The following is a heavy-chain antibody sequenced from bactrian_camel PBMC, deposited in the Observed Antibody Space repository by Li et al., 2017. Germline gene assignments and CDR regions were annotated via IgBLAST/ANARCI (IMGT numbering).Heavy chain of an antibody. J-gene: IGHJ4*01. D-gene: IGHD4*01. V-gene: IGHV3S67*01. CDR1: GFTFRDFA. Sequence: DVQLVESGGCLVQPGGSLRLSCAASGFTFRDFAMSWVRQVPGKEREGVAGISTERSTTYADSVKGRFTISRDNAKKTLYLQLNSLKSEDTAMYYCAKHRRFIRDYRLENIDYRGQGTQVTVS. CDR2: ISTERST.